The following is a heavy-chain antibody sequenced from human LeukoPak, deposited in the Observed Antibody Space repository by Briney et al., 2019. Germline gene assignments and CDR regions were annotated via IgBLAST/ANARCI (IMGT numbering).Heavy chain of an antibody. V-gene: IGHV3-7*03. CDR1: GFTFSSYW. J-gene: IGHJ4*02. D-gene: IGHD3-16*02. CDR3: AKDGRIMITFGGVIVPEADY. Sequence: GGSLRLSCAASGFTFSSYWMSWVRQAPGKGLEWVANIKQDGSEKYYVDSVKGRFTISRDNSKNTLYLQMNSLRAEDTAVYYCAKDGRIMITFGGVIVPEADYWGQGTLVTVSS. CDR2: IKQDGSEK.